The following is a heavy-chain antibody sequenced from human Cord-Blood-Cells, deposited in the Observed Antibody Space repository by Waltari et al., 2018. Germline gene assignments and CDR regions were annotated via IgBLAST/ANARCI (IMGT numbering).Heavy chain of an antibody. CDR3: ARDAPDSSSSYALGY. J-gene: IGHJ4*02. CDR1: GGSISSYY. CDR2: IYYRGST. V-gene: IGHV4-59*01. D-gene: IGHD6-6*01. Sequence: QVQLQESGPGLVKPSETLSLTCTVSGGSISSYYWSWIRQPPGKGLEWIGYIYYRGSTNYNPSLKSRVTISVDTSKNQFSLKLSSVTAADTAVYYCARDAPDSSSSYALGYWGQGTLVTVSS.